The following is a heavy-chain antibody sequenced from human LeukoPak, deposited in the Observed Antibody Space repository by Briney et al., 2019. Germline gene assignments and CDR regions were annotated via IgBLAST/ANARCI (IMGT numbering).Heavy chain of an antibody. Sequence: PGGSLRLSCAASGFTFSSYGMSWVRQAPGKGLEWVSAISGSGGSTYYADSVKGRFTISRGNSKNTLYLQMNSLRAEDTAVYYCAKDLVGATFRTIGAFDIWGQGTMVTVSS. CDR2: ISGSGGST. CDR1: GFTFSSYG. J-gene: IGHJ3*02. V-gene: IGHV3-23*01. D-gene: IGHD1-26*01. CDR3: AKDLVGATFRTIGAFDI.